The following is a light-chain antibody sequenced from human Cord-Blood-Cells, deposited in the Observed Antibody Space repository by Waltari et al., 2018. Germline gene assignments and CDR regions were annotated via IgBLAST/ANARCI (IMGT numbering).Light chain of an antibody. CDR3: EQYKSYAGT. CDR2: KAS. Sequence: DIQMTQSPSTLSASVGDRVTITRRASPCISSWLDLYQQKPGKAPNHLIYKASSLESSVPSRFSGIGSGKEVTHTSSCLQRDDFATYYCEQYKSYAGTFGHGTKVEIK. CDR1: PCISSW. V-gene: IGKV1-5*03. J-gene: IGKJ1*01.